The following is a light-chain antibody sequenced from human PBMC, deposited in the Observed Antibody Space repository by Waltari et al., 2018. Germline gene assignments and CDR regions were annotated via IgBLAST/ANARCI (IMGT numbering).Light chain of an antibody. CDR1: KLGDKY. J-gene: IGLJ2*01. V-gene: IGLV3-1*01. CDR3: QAWDTSTGV. CDR2: HET. Sequence: SYEVTQPPSVSVSPGQPASITCSGDKLGDKYVCWYQQKPGQSPVLVIYHETKRPSGIPERFAGSNSGNTATLTISGTQAMDEADYYCQAWDTSTGVFGGGTRLTVL.